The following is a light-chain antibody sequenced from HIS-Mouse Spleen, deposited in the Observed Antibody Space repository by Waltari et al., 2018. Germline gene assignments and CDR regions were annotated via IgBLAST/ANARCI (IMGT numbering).Light chain of an antibody. CDR1: SSDVGSYNL. J-gene: IGLJ1*01. V-gene: IGLV2-23*01. CDR3: CSYAGSSTYV. CDR2: EGS. Sequence: QSALTQPASVSGSPGQSITISCTGTSSDVGSYNLVSWYQQHPGKAPKLRIYEGSKRPSGVSNRFSGSKSGNTASLTISGLQAEDEADYSCCSYAGSSTYVFGTGTKVTVL.